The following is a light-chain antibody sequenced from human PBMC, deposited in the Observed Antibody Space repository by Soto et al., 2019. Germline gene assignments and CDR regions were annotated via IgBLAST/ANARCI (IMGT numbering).Light chain of an antibody. V-gene: IGKV3-20*01. CDR2: GAS. CDR1: QSVTSSY. Sequence: EIVLTQSPGTLSLSPGERATLSCRASQSVTSSYLAWYQQKPGQAPRLLIYGASGRATGTPDRFSGSGSGTDFILTISRLEPEDFAVYYWQQYGGSPWTFGQGTKVEIK. CDR3: QQYGGSPWT. J-gene: IGKJ1*01.